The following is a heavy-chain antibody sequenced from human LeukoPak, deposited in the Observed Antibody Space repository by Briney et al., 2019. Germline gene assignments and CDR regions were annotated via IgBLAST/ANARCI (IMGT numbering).Heavy chain of an antibody. Sequence: SSETLSLTCTVSGGSISSGSYYWSWIRQPAVKGLEWIGRIYTSGSTNYNPSLKSRVTISVDTSKDQFSLKLSSVTAADTAVYYCARGILYYDILTGYLLYYFDYWGQGTLVTVSS. J-gene: IGHJ4*02. CDR1: GGSISSGSYY. CDR3: ARGILYYDILTGYLLYYFDY. CDR2: IYTSGST. D-gene: IGHD3-9*01. V-gene: IGHV4-61*02.